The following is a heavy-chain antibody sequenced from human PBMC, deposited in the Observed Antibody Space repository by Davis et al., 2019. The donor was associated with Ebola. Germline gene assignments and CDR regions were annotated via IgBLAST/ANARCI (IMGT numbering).Heavy chain of an antibody. J-gene: IGHJ2*01. CDR1: GFTVISNY. D-gene: IGHD5-24*01. Sequence: GESLKISCAASGFTVISNYMHWVRQAPGKGLEWVSVIYNDGTTYYADSVKGRFTISRDHLKNTLYLQMSSLRAEDTAVYYCAREGRDDHGMDPHCWYFDLWGPGTLVTVSS. CDR2: IYNDGTT. V-gene: IGHV3-53*01. CDR3: AREGRDDHGMDPHCWYFDL.